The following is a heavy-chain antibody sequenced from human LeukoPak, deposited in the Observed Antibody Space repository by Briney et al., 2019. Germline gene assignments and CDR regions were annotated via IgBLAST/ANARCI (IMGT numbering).Heavy chain of an antibody. J-gene: IGHJ4*02. CDR3: AREVKYSRGWSLDY. Sequence: SQTLSLTCAISGDSVSNHSAAWNWIRQSPSRGLEWLGRTYYRSKWYNDYAVSVKSRVTINPDTSKNQFSLQLDSVTPEDTAVYYCAREVKYSRGWSLDYWGQGTLVTVSS. CDR2: TYYRSKWYN. D-gene: IGHD6-19*01. V-gene: IGHV6-1*01. CDR1: GDSVSNHSAA.